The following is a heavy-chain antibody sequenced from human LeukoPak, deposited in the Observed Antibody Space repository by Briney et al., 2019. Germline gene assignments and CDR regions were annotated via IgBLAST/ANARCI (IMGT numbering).Heavy chain of an antibody. V-gene: IGHV3-23*01. D-gene: IGHD5-18*01. CDR3: AKGNGYSYGRYYFDY. Sequence: GGSLRLSCAASGFTFSSYAMGWVRQAPGKGLEWVSAITASGGNTYYADSVKGRFTISRGNSKNTLYLQVNSLRAEDTAVYYCAKGNGYSYGRYYFDYWGQGTLVTVSS. CDR1: GFTFSSYA. J-gene: IGHJ4*02. CDR2: ITASGGNT.